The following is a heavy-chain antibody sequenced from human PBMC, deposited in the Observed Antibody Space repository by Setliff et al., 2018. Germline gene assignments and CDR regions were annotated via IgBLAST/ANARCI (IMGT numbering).Heavy chain of an antibody. D-gene: IGHD2-2*01. V-gene: IGHV4-39*07. CDR1: GDSVSSSRFY. CDR2: VYYSGMT. J-gene: IGHJ6*03. Sequence: SETLSLTCTVSGDSVSSSRFYWAWIRQPPGKGLEWIGNVYYSGMTYSNPSLKSRVTMSADTPKNQFSLKLSSVTAADTAVYFCAREGRSSTRGWYMDAWGKGTSVTVSS. CDR3: AREGRSSTRGWYMDA.